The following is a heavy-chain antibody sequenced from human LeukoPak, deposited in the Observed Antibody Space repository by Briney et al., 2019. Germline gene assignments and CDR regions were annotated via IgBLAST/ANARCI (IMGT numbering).Heavy chain of an antibody. CDR2: IRQDGSET. CDR1: GFIFSTYW. D-gene: IGHD2-2*01. J-gene: IGHJ4*01. Sequence: PGGSLRLSCAPSGFIFSTYWMSWGRGAPGKGLEWVATIRQDGSETHYVGSVRGRFTIYRDNAKNSLYLQVNSLRAEDTAVYYCVRGCGRASCPYFFDSWGHGSLVTVSS. CDR3: VRGCGRASCPYFFDS. V-gene: IGHV3-7*01.